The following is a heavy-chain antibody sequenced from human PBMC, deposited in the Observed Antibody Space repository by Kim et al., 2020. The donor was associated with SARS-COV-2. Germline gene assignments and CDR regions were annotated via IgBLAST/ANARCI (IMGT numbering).Heavy chain of an antibody. CDR3: AKTAAAGSFDY. V-gene: IGHV3-9*01. D-gene: IGHD6-13*01. CDR2: I. Sequence: IGYADSVKGRITISRDNAKNSLYLQMNSLGAEDTALYYCAKTAAAGSFDYWGQGTLVTVSS. J-gene: IGHJ4*02.